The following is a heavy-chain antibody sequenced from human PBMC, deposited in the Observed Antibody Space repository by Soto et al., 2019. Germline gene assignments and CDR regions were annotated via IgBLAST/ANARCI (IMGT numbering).Heavy chain of an antibody. D-gene: IGHD3-10*01. J-gene: IGHJ6*02. CDR2: IDPSGGTT. CDR1: GYTFTSYY. Sequence: QVQLVQSGAEVKKPGASVKVFCKASGYTFTSYYMHWVRQAPGQGLEWMGIIDPSGGTTTYAQRFRGRVTMTRDTSTGTVYMDLSSLRSEDTAVYYCARDRGSEEFSGGMDVWGQGTTVTVSS. V-gene: IGHV1-46*01. CDR3: ARDRGSEEFSGGMDV.